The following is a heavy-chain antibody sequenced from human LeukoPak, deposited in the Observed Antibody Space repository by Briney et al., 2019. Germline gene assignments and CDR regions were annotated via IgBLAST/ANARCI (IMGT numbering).Heavy chain of an antibody. CDR3: ARDLSPLVPSSGSSGYYIDALDV. CDR2: IKQDGSEK. Sequence: GGSLRLSCAASGFIVSGNYMSWVRQAPGKGLEWVANIKQDGSEKYYVDSVKGRFTISKDNAKNSLYLQMNSLRAEDTAVYYCARDLSPLVPSSGSSGYYIDALDVWGQGTMVTVSS. D-gene: IGHD3-22*01. J-gene: IGHJ3*01. V-gene: IGHV3-7*01. CDR1: GFIVSGNY.